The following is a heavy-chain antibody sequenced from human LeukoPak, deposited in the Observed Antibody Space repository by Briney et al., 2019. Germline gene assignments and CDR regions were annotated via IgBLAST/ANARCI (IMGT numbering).Heavy chain of an antibody. D-gene: IGHD2-15*01. CDR1: GFTFSSYA. CDR3: AKDLAATQLSYFDY. J-gene: IGHJ4*02. Sequence: GGSLRLSCAASGFTFSSYAMSWVRQAPGKGLEWVSAISGSGGSTYYADSVKGRFTISRDDSKNTLYLQMNSLRAEDTAVYYCAKDLAATQLSYFDYWGQGTLVTVSS. V-gene: IGHV3-23*01. CDR2: ISGSGGST.